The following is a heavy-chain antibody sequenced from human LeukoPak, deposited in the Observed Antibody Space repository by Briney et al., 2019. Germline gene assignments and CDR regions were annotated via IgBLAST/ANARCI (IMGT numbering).Heavy chain of an antibody. D-gene: IGHD3-10*01. CDR3: VRDLEDYQNFGETGF. CDR2: ISTGSSYM. J-gene: IGHJ4*02. CDR1: GFTFRSYT. V-gene: IGHV3-21*01. Sequence: GGSLRLSCAASGFTFRSYTMSWVRQAPGQGLEWVSSISTGSSYMYYGDSVKGRFTISRDNAKNSLFLHMSSLRAEDTAVYYCVRDLEDYQNFGETGFWGQGTLVTVSA.